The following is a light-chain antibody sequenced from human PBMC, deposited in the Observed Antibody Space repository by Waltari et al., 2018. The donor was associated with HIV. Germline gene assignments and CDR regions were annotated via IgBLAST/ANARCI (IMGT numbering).Light chain of an antibody. J-gene: IGLJ2*01. V-gene: IGLV1-51*01. Sequence: QSVLTQSPSVSAAPGQMVTISCSGSHSNIGNNYVSWYQHFPGAAPKLLIYDNNQRPSGIPDRFSASKSGTSVTLGITGLQTGDEADYYCATWDASLRGVVFGGGTRVTVL. CDR1: HSNIGNNY. CDR2: DNN. CDR3: ATWDASLRGVV.